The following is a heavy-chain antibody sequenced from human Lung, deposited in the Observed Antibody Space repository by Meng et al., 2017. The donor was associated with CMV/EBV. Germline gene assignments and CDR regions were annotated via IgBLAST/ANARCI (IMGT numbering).Heavy chain of an antibody. CDR3: TRRGPAAMGGMDV. D-gene: IGHD2-2*01. V-gene: IGHV3-73*01. CDR1: GFTFSGSA. CDR2: IRSKANSYAT. J-gene: IGHJ6*02. Sequence: ESLKISXAASGFTFSGSAMHWVRQASGKGLEWVGRIRSKANSYATAYAASVKGRFTISRDDSKNTAYLQMNSLKTEDTAVYYCTRRGPAAMGGMDVWGQGTTVTFSS.